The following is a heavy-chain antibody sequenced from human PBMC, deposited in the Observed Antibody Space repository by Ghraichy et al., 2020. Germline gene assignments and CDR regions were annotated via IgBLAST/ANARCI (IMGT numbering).Heavy chain of an antibody. J-gene: IGHJ2*01. CDR2: IKQDGSEK. V-gene: IGHV3-7*01. CDR1: GFTFSSYW. CDR3: ARHADDPWYFDL. D-gene: IGHD1-1*01. Sequence: GESLNISCAASGFTFSSYWMSWVRQAPGKGLEWVANIKQDGSEKYYVDSVKGRFTISRDNAKNSLYLQMNSLRAEDTAVYYCARHADDPWYFDLWGRGTLVTVSS.